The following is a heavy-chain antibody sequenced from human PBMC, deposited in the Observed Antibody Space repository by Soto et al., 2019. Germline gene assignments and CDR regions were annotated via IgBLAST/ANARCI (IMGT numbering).Heavy chain of an antibody. CDR1: GFTFSDYA. J-gene: IGHJ6*02. V-gene: IGHV3-30*18. CDR3: VKRRSGWSYGMDV. Sequence: GGSLRLSCAASGFTFSDYAMHWVRQAPGKGLEWVALISDDGNYKYYADSVKGRITISRDNSKNTVHLQMDSLRPEDTALYYCVKRRSGWSYGMDVWGQGTTVTVSS. CDR2: ISDDGNYK. D-gene: IGHD6-19*01.